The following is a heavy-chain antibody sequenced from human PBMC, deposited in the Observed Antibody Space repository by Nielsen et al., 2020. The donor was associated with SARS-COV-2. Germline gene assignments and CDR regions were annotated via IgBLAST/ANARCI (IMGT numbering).Heavy chain of an antibody. V-gene: IGHV1-3*01. CDR2: INAGNGNT. D-gene: IGHD1-26*01. Sequence: ASVKVSCKASGYTFTSYAMHWVRQAPGQRLEWMGWINAGNGNTKYSQKFQGRVTITRDTSASTAYMELSSLRSEDTAVYYCARVIPQPWELWGHDAFDIWGQGTMVTVSS. CDR1: GYTFTSYA. CDR3: ARVIPQPWELWGHDAFDI. J-gene: IGHJ3*02.